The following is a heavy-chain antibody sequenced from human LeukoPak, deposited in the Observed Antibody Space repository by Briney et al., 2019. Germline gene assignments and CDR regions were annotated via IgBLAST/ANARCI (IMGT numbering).Heavy chain of an antibody. CDR2: INHSGST. V-gene: IGHV4-34*01. Sequence: PSETLSLTCAVYGGSFSGYYWSWIRQPPGKGLEWIGEINHSGSTNYNPSLKSRVTISVDTFKNQFSLKLTSVTAADTAVYYCATLGEYYDSSGYYYNWGQGTLVTVSS. J-gene: IGHJ4*02. CDR3: ATLGEYYDSSGYYYN. CDR1: GGSFSGYY. D-gene: IGHD3-22*01.